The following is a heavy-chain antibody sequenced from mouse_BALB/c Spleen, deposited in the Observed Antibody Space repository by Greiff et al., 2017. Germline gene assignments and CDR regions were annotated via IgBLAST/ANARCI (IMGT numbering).Heavy chain of an antibody. CDR1: GYLITSDYA. Sequence: ESGPGLVKPSQSLSLTCTVTGYLITSDYAWNWIRQFPGNKLEWMGYISYSGSTSYNPSLKSRISITRDTSKNQFFLQLNSVTTEDTATYYCARSRDWFYAMDYWGQGTSVTVSS. CDR3: ARSRDWFYAMDY. J-gene: IGHJ4*01. CDR2: ISYSGST. D-gene: IGHD2-2*01. V-gene: IGHV3-2*02.